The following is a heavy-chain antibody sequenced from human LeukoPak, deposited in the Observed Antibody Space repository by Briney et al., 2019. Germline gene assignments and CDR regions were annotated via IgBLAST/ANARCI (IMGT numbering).Heavy chain of an antibody. CDR3: ARDSEAGQDYYYYYMDV. D-gene: IGHD1-26*01. CDR2: ISYDGSNK. J-gene: IGHJ6*03. V-gene: IGHV3-30*04. Sequence: GGSLRLSCAASGFTFSKYAMHWVRQAPGKGLEWVAVISYDGSNKYYADSVKGRFTISRDNSKNTLYLQMNSLRAEDTAVYYCARDSEAGQDYYYYYMDVWGKGTTVTVSS. CDR1: GFTFSKYA.